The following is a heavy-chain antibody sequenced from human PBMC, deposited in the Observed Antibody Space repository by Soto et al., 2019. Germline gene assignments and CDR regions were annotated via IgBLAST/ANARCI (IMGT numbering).Heavy chain of an antibody. V-gene: IGHV3-23*01. J-gene: IGHJ6*02. CDR2: ISGSGGST. CDR3: AKGVNDFWSGYYLPSGYYYYGMDV. CDR1: GFTFSSYA. Sequence: GGSLRLSCAAPGFTFSSYAMSWVRQAPGKGLEWVSAISGSGGSTYYADSVKGRFTISRDNSKNTLYLQMNSLRAEDTAVYYCAKGVNDFWSGYYLPSGYYYYGMDVWGQGTTVTVSS. D-gene: IGHD3-3*01.